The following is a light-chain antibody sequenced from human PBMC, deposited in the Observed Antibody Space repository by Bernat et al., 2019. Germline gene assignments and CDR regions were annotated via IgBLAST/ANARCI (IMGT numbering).Light chain of an antibody. J-gene: IGKJ2*01. V-gene: IGKV3-20*01. Sequence: EIVLTQSPGTLSLSPGERATLSCRASQSVSSSYLAWYQQKPGQAPRPLIYGASSRATGIPDRLSGSGSGTDFTLTISRLEPDDFAVYYCQQYGSSPRTFGQGTKLEIK. CDR3: QQYGSSPRT. CDR1: QSVSSSY. CDR2: GAS.